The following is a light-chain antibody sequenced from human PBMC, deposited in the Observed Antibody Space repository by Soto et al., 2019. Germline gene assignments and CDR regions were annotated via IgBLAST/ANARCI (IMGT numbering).Light chain of an antibody. Sequence: QSVLTQPASVSGSPGQSITLSCTGSSSDVGTSNYVSWYQHHPGKAPKLLIYQVTDRPSGVSNRFSGSKSGTTASLTVSGLQAEDEAIYYCCSFTRSNTYVFGSGTKLTVL. V-gene: IGLV2-14*01. CDR3: CSFTRSNTYV. CDR2: QVT. J-gene: IGLJ1*01. CDR1: SSDVGTSNY.